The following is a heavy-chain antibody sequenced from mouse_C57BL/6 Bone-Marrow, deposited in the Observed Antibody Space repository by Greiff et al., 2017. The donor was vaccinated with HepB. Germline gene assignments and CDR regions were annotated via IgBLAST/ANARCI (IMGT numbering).Heavy chain of an antibody. Sequence: VHVKQSGPELVKPGASVKISCKASGYSFTGYYMNWVKQSPEKSLEWIGEINPSTGGTTYNQKFKAKATLTVDKSSSTAYMQLKSLTSEDSAVYYCISYDFDVWGTGTTVTVSS. V-gene: IGHV1-42*01. CDR1: GYSFTGYY. J-gene: IGHJ1*03. CDR2: INPSTGGT. D-gene: IGHD2-1*01. CDR3: ISYDFDV.